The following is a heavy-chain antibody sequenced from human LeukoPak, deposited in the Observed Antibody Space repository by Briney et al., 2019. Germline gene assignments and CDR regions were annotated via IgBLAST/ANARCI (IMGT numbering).Heavy chain of an antibody. CDR3: ASDLGYCSGGSCYAPGD. V-gene: IGHV1-69*04. CDR1: GGTFSSYA. CDR2: IITIFGIA. J-gene: IGHJ4*02. D-gene: IGHD2-15*01. Sequence: ASVKVSCKASGGTFSSYAISWVRQAPGQGLEWMGRIITIFGIANYAQKFQGRVTITADKTTSTAYMGLSSLRSEDTAVYYCASDLGYCSGGSCYAPGDWGQGTLVTVSS.